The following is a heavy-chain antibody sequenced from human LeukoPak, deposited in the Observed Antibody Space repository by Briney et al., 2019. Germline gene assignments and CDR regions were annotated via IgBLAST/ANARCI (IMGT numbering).Heavy chain of an antibody. CDR3: AKTGNYGGNSHFDN. Sequence: GGSLRLSCAASGFSFSGYEMNWVRKAPGKGLEWVSYISSSGSNMYYADSVKGRFTISRDNANNSLYLQMNSLRAEDTAVYYCAKTGNYGGNSHFDNWGRGTLVTVSS. CDR1: GFSFSGYE. D-gene: IGHD4-23*01. J-gene: IGHJ4*02. CDR2: ISSSGSNM. V-gene: IGHV3-48*03.